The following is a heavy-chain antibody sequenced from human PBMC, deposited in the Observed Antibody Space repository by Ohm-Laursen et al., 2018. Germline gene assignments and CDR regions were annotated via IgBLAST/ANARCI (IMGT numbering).Heavy chain of an antibody. J-gene: IGHJ4*02. CDR1: GFNFNTYE. Sequence: SLRLSCTASGFNFNTYEMNWVRQASGKGLEWVANIHYSRTSLIYYADSVIGRFTISRDNAKNSLYLQMNSLRAEDTAVYYCARAYYDSSGPDDYWGQGTLVTVSS. CDR3: ARAYYDSSGPDDY. D-gene: IGHD3-22*01. CDR2: IHYSRTSLI. V-gene: IGHV3-48*03.